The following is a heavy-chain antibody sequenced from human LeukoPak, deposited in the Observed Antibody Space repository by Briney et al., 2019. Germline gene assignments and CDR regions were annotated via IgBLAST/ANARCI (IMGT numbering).Heavy chain of an antibody. J-gene: IGHJ5*02. CDR2: MYYSGTT. CDR3: ARQYSSGWYLTGFDP. D-gene: IGHD6-19*01. Sequence: SETLSLTCSVSGGSISSFTTHYWGWIRQPPGKGLEWIGSMYYSGTTYYNPSLESRLTISVDTSKNQFSLNLSSVTAADTAVYYCARQYSSGWYLTGFDPWGQGTLVTVSS. CDR1: GGSISSFTTHY. V-gene: IGHV4-39*01.